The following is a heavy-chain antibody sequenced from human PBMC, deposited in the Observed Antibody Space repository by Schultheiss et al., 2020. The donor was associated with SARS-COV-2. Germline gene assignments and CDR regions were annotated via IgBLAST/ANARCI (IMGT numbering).Heavy chain of an antibody. CDR2: IYWDDDK. CDR1: GFSLSTSGVG. Sequence: SGPTLVKPTQTLTLTCTFSGFSLSTSGVGVGWIRQPPGKALEWLALIYWDDDKRYSPSLRTRLTISKDTSKSQVVLTMTNMDPVDTATYYCARLQWRYGMDVWGQGTTVTVSS. CDR3: ARLQWRYGMDV. V-gene: IGHV2-5*02. D-gene: IGHD6-19*01. J-gene: IGHJ6*02.